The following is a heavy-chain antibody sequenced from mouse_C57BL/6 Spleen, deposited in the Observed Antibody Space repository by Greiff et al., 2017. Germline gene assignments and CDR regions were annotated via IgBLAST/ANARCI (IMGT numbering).Heavy chain of an antibody. Sequence: QVQLQESGPGLVAPSQSLSITCTVSGFSLTSYAISWVRQPPGKGLEWLGVIWTGGGTNYNSALKSRLSISKDNSKRQVFLKMNSLQTDETARYYCARNPITTVVAHFDVWGTGTTVTVSS. CDR3: ARNPITTVVAHFDV. D-gene: IGHD1-1*01. V-gene: IGHV2-9-1*01. CDR1: GFSLTSYA. J-gene: IGHJ1*03. CDR2: IWTGGGT.